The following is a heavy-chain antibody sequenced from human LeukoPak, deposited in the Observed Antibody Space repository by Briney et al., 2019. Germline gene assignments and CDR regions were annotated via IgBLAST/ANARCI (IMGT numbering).Heavy chain of an antibody. V-gene: IGHV1-2*02. CDR3: ARSEEVGWVPFDY. CDR1: GYTFTGYY. Sequence: ASVKVSCKASGYTFTGYYMHWVRQAPGQGLEWMGWINPNSGGTNYAQKFQGRVTVTRDTSISTAYMELSRLRSDDTAVYYCARSEEVGWVPFDYWGPGTLVTVSS. J-gene: IGHJ4*02. D-gene: IGHD1-26*01. CDR2: INPNSGGT.